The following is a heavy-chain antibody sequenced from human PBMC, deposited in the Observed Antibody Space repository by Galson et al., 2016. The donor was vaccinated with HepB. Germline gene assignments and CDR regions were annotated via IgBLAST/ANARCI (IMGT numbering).Heavy chain of an antibody. D-gene: IGHD5-24*01. V-gene: IGHV3-21*01. Sequence: SLRLSCAASGFTLSTYAMNWVRQAPGKGLEWVSSITSGSDYIYEAHSVKGRFTISRDDAKNSLYLQMNSLRAEDTAVYFCARVTGYSFDNWGQGTLVTVSS. CDR3: ARVTGYSFDN. CDR2: ITSGSDYI. J-gene: IGHJ4*02. CDR1: GFTLSTYA.